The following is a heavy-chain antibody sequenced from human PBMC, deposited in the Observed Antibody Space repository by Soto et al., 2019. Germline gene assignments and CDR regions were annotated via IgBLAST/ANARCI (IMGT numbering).Heavy chain of an antibody. Sequence: PSETLSLACAVYGGSFSGYYWSWIRQPPGKGLEWIGEINHSGSTNYNPSLKSRVTISVDTSKNQSSLKLSSVTAADTAVYYCARIQSFRLPRYYYGMDVWAKGPRSPSP. CDR2: INHSGST. V-gene: IGHV4-34*01. J-gene: IGHJ6*02. CDR3: ARIQSFRLPRYYYGMDV. CDR1: GGSFSGYY. D-gene: IGHD3-16*01.